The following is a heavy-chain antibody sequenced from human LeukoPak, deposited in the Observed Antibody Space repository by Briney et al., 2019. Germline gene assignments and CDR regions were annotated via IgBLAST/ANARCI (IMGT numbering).Heavy chain of an antibody. CDR2: ISGSGGST. CDR1: GYTFSSYA. Sequence: GGSLRLSCAASGYTFSSYAMSWVRQAPGKGLEWVSAISGSGGSTYYADSVKGRFTISRDNSKNTLYLQMNSLRAEDTAVYYCAKERSITIFMALLESLDYWGQGTLVTVPS. D-gene: IGHD3-9*01. V-gene: IGHV3-23*01. CDR3: AKERSITIFMALLESLDY. J-gene: IGHJ4*02.